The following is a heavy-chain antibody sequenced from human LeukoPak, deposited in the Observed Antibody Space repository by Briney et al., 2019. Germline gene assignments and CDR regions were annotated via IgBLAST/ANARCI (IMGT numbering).Heavy chain of an antibody. Sequence: GGSLRLSCAASGFTFSIYWMSWVRQAPGKGLEWVANINQDGSQKYYVDSVKGRFTISRDNAKNSLYLEMNSLRAEDTAVYYCARNYIGNFFFDYWGQGTLVTVSS. V-gene: IGHV3-7*01. CDR1: GFTFSIYW. CDR2: INQDGSQK. CDR3: ARNYIGNFFFDY. D-gene: IGHD4-23*01. J-gene: IGHJ4*02.